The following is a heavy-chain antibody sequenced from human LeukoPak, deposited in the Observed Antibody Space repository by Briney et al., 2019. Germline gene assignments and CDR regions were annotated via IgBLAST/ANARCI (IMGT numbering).Heavy chain of an antibody. V-gene: IGHV3-23*01. D-gene: IGHD3-22*01. Sequence: GGSLRLSCAASGFTFSSYAMSWVRQAPGKGLGWVSAISGSGGGTKYADSVKGRFTNSRDNSKNTLYLQMNSLRAEDTAVYYCAKMGGYYYDSSGYFLDYWGQGTLVTVSS. CDR3: AKMGGYYYDSSGYFLDY. J-gene: IGHJ4*02. CDR2: ISGSGGGT. CDR1: GFTFSSYA.